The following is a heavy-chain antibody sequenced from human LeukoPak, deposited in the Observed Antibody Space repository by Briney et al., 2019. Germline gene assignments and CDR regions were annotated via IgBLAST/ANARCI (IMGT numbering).Heavy chain of an antibody. CDR2: INPSDDST. CDR3: ARLYYDILTGYYTDAFDI. V-gene: IGHV1-46*01. Sequence: ASVKVSCKASGYTFTSYYLYWVRQAPGQGLEWMGIINPSDDSTNYAQKFQGRVTMTMDMSTSTVYMELSRLRSDDTAVYYCARLYYDILTGYYTDAFDIWGQGTMVTVSS. J-gene: IGHJ3*02. D-gene: IGHD3-9*01. CDR1: GYTFTSYY.